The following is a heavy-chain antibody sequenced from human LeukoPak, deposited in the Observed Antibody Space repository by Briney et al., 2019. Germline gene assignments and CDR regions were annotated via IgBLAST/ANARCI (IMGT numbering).Heavy chain of an antibody. CDR3: ATPSSGYYYVPPSY. J-gene: IGHJ4*02. CDR1: GYTFTGYY. Sequence: ASVKVSCKASGYTFTGYYMHWVRQAPGQGLEWMGWINPNSGGTNYAQKFQGRVTMTRDTSISTAYMELSRLRSDDTAVYYCATPSSGYYYVPPSYWGQGTLVTVSS. V-gene: IGHV1-2*02. CDR2: INPNSGGT. D-gene: IGHD3-22*01.